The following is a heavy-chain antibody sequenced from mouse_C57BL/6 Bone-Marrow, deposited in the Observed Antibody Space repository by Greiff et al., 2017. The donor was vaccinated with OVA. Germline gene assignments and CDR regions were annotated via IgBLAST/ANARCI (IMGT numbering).Heavy chain of an antibody. CDR1: GFTFSDYY. J-gene: IGHJ1*03. Sequence: EVRLVGSEGGLVQPGSSMKLSCTASGFTFSDYYMAWVRQVPEKGLEWVAKINYDGSSPYYLDSLKSRFIISRDNAKNILYLQMSSLKSEDTATYYCARFYDGYYDWYFDVWGTGTTVTVSS. CDR2: INYDGSSP. D-gene: IGHD2-3*01. V-gene: IGHV5-16*01. CDR3: ARFYDGYYDWYFDV.